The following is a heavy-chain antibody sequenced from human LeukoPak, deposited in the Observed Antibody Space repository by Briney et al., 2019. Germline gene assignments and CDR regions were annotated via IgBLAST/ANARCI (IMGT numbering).Heavy chain of an antibody. J-gene: IGHJ4*02. D-gene: IGHD3-9*01. V-gene: IGHV3-7*05. Sequence: PGGSLRLSCAASGFTFSSYWMSWVRQAPGKGLEWVANIKQDGSEKYYVDSVKGRFTISRDNAKNSLYLQMNSLRAEDTAVYYCARASDPYYEILTGYRYWGQGTLVTVSS. CDR1: GFTFSSYW. CDR3: ARASDPYYEILTGYRY. CDR2: IKQDGSEK.